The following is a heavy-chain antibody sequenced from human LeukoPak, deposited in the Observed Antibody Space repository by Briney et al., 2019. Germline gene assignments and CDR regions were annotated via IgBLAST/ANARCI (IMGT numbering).Heavy chain of an antibody. Sequence: GGSLRLSCAASGFTFSSYAMHWVRQAPGKGLEWVAGIWYDGTNKYYVDSVKGRFTIPRDNSKNTVYLQMNRLRAEDTAVYYCARGASGYDSDPFDIWGQGTMVTVSS. V-gene: IGHV3-33*08. CDR2: IWYDGTNK. D-gene: IGHD5-12*01. CDR1: GFTFSSYA. J-gene: IGHJ3*02. CDR3: ARGASGYDSDPFDI.